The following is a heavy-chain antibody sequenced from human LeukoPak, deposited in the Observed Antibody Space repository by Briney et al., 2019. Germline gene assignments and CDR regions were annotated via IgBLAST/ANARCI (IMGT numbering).Heavy chain of an antibody. V-gene: IGHV3-30*18. CDR2: ISYDGSNK. J-gene: IGHJ4*02. Sequence: GGSLRLSCAASGSTFSSYGMHWVRQAPGKGLEWVAVISYDGSNKYYADSVKGRFTISRDNSKNTLYLQMNSLRAEDTAVYYCAKDSSYYYDSNGYFDYWGQGTLVTVSS. D-gene: IGHD3-22*01. CDR1: GSTFSSYG. CDR3: AKDSSYYYDSNGYFDY.